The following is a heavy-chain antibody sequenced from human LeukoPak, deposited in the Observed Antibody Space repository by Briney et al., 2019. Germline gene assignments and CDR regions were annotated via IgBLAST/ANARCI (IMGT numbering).Heavy chain of an antibody. CDR2: INPNSGGT. J-gene: IGHJ6*03. CDR1: GYTFTVYY. CDR3: ASASVPQEYYYYYMDV. V-gene: IGHV1-2*02. Sequence: ASVTVSCTASGYTFTVYYMHWVRQAPGQGLEWMGWINPNSGGTNYAQKFQGRVTMTRDTSISTAYMELSRLRSDDTAVYYCASASVPQEYYYYYMDVWGKGTTVTVSS.